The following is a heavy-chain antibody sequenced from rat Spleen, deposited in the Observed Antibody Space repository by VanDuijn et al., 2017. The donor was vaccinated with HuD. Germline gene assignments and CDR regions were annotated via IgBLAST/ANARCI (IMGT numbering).Heavy chain of an antibody. J-gene: IGHJ2*01. V-gene: IGHV2S12*01. CDR3: ARGGTIAAIFDY. Sequence: QVQLKESGPGLVKPSETLSLTCTVSGFSLTSYHVSWVRQPPGKGLEWIATISSGGHTYFNSVLKSRLSISRDTSKSQVFLKMNSLQTDDTAIYFCARGGTIAAIFDYWGQGVMVTVSS. CDR2: ISSGGHT. D-gene: IGHD1-2*01. CDR1: GFSLTSYH.